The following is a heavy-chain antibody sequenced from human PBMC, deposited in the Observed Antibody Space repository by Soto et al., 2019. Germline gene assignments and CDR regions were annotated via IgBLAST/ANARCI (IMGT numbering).Heavy chain of an antibody. CDR1: GGTFSSYA. V-gene: IGHV1-69*01. Sequence: QVQLVQSGAEVKKPGSSVKVSCKASGGTFSSYAISWVRQAPGQGLEWMGGIIPIFGTASYAQKFQGRVTITADESTSTAYMELSSLRSEDTAVYYCARARDYYGSGSYHYYYGMDVWGQGTTVTVSS. J-gene: IGHJ6*02. CDR3: ARARDYYGSGSYHYYYGMDV. CDR2: IIPIFGTA. D-gene: IGHD3-10*01.